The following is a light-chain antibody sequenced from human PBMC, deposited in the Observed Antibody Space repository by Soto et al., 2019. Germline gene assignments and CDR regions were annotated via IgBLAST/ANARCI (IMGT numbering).Light chain of an antibody. CDR1: QSVTSSH. Sequence: EIVLTQTPGTLSLSPGERATLSCRASQSVTSSHLAWYQQKPRQAPRLLIYGASTRATGIPDRFSGSGSDTDFSLTIRRLDPEDFAMYYCLLYFSPDRYTFGPGTKVQIK. CDR2: GAS. J-gene: IGKJ2*01. CDR3: LLYFSPDRYT. V-gene: IGKV3-20*01.